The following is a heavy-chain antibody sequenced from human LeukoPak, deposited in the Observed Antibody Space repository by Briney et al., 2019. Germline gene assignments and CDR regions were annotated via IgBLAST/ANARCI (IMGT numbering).Heavy chain of an antibody. CDR2: ISAYNGNT. CDR3: ARDPYGSGSSYYYYGMDV. Sequence: AASVKVSCKASGYTFTSYGISWVRQAPGQGLEWMGWISAYNGNTNYAQKLQGRVTMTTDTSTSTAYMELRSLRSDDTAVYYCARDPYGSGSSYYYYGMDVWGKGTTVTVSS. CDR1: GYTFTSYG. D-gene: IGHD3-10*01. V-gene: IGHV1-18*04. J-gene: IGHJ6*04.